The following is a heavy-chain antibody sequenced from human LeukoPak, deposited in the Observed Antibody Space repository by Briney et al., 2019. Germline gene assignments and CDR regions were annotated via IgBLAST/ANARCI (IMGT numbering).Heavy chain of an antibody. D-gene: IGHD1-26*01. CDR2: IFYSGGT. V-gene: IGHV4-39*07. Sequence: SETLSLTCTVSGGSINTPNYYWGWIRQTPGKGLEWIGNIFYSGGTYYSPSLTSRVTISLDTSRNQFSLKLSSVTAADTAVYYCARDRRYSGSYYVDYWGQGTLVTVSS. J-gene: IGHJ4*02. CDR3: ARDRRYSGSYYVDY. CDR1: GGSINTPNYY.